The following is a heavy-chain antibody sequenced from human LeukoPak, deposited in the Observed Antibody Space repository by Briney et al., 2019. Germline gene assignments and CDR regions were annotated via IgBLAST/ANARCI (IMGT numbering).Heavy chain of an antibody. CDR2: IYYSGST. V-gene: IGHV4-59*11. Sequence: SETLSLTCTVSGDSYTSPYWSWIRQPPGKGLEWIGYIYYSGSTNYNPSLKSRVTISVDKSKNQFSLKLSSVTAADTAVYYCARLPGIAVAGTDYWGQGTLVTVSS. CDR1: GDSYTSPY. D-gene: IGHD6-19*01. CDR3: ARLPGIAVAGTDY. J-gene: IGHJ4*02.